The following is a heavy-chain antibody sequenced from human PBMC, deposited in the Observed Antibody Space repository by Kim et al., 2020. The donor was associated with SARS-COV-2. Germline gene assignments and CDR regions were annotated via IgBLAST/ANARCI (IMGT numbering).Heavy chain of an antibody. CDR3: VRYSGGYYREVDP. Sequence: GGSLRLSCAASGFTVSSNYMSWVRQAPGKGLEWVSIIYAGGNTYYADSVKGRFTISRDNFKNTLYLQMNTRRAEDTAVYYCVRYSGGYYREVDPWGQG. D-gene: IGHD1-26*01. CDR1: GFTVSSNY. V-gene: IGHV3-66*01. CDR2: IYAGGNT. J-gene: IGHJ5*02.